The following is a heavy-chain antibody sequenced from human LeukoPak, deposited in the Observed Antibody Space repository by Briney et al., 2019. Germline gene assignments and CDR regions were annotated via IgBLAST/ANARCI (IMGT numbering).Heavy chain of an antibody. V-gene: IGHV2-5*01. CDR1: GFSLSTSGVG. CDR2: IYWNDDK. D-gene: IGHD3-3*01. CDR3: AHSYHDFWSGYRWFDP. Sequence: SGPTLVKPTQTLTLTCTFSGFSLSTSGVGVGWIRQPPGKALEWLALIYWNDDKRYSPSLKSRLTITKDTSKNQVVLTMTNMDPVDTATYYCAHSYHDFWSGYRWFDPWGQGTLVTVSS. J-gene: IGHJ5*02.